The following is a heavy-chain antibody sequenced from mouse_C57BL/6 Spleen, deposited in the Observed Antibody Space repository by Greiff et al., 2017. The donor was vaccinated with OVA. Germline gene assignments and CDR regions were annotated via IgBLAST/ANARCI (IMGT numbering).Heavy chain of an antibody. D-gene: IGHD1-1*01. V-gene: IGHV1-80*01. CDR2: IYPGDGDT. J-gene: IGHJ4*01. CDR3: ARGATVVADAMDY. CDR1: GYAFSSYW. Sequence: QVQLQQSGAELVKPGASVKISCKASGYAFSSYWMNWVKQRPGKGLEWIGQIYPGDGDTNYNGKFKGKATLTADKSSSTAYMQLSSLTSEDSAVYFCARGATVVADAMDYWGQGTSVTVSS.